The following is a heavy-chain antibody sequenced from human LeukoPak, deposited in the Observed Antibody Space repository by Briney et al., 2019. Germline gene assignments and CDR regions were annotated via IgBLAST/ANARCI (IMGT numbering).Heavy chain of an antibody. CDR1: GGSISSGDYY. CDR3: ARVPPDYYYGMDV. CDR2: IYYSGST. J-gene: IGHJ6*02. V-gene: IGHV4-30-4*01. Sequence: SQTLSLTCTVSGGSISSGDYYWSWIRQPPGKGLEWIGYIYYSGSTYYNPSLKSRVTISVDTSKNQFSLKLSSVTAADTAVYYCARVPPDYYYGMDVWGQGTTVTVSS.